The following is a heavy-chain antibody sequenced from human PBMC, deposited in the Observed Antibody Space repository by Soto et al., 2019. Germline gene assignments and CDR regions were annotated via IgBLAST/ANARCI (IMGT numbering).Heavy chain of an antibody. D-gene: IGHD3-16*01. V-gene: IGHV3-74*01. CDR3: TRELGKRGYDL. CDR1: GFNFSTYW. CDR2: IEGDGSTT. Sequence: EEQLAESGGNLVQPGESLRLSCVASGFNFSTYWMHWVRQTPGRGLVWVSRIEGDGSTTSFADSVKGRFTISRDNAKNTLYLQMNSLRVEDTAVYYCTRELGKRGYDLWGLGTLVTVSS. J-gene: IGHJ5*02.